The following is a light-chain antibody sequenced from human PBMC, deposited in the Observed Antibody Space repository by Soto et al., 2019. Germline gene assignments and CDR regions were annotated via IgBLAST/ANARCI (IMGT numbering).Light chain of an antibody. CDR3: QQYYSTPLT. CDR1: QSVLYSSNNKNY. CDR2: WAS. J-gene: IGKJ4*01. Sequence: DIVMTQSPDSLAVSLGERATINCKSSQSVLYSSNNKNYLAWYQQKPGQPPKLLIYWASTRESGVPDRFSGSGCGTDFTLTIISLQAEDVAVYYCQQYYSTPLTFCGGTKVDIK. V-gene: IGKV4-1*01.